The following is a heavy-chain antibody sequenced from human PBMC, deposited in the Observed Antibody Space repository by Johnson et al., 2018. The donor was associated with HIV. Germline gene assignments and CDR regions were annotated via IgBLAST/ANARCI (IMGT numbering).Heavy chain of an antibody. CDR3: ALRDGYNYELDPVRHFDI. Sequence: QVQLVESGGGVVQPGRSLRLSCAASGFTFSSYAIHWVRQAPAKGLEWVAFIRYDGSNKYYADSVKGRFTISRDNSKNTLYLQMNSLRAEDTAVYYCALRDGYNYELDPVRHFDIWGQGTMVTVSS. D-gene: IGHD5-24*01. CDR2: IRYDGSNK. J-gene: IGHJ3*02. CDR1: GFTFSSYA. V-gene: IGHV3-30*02.